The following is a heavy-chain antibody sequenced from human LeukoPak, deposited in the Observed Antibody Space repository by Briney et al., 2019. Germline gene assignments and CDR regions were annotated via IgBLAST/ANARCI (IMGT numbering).Heavy chain of an antibody. V-gene: IGHV4-34*01. J-gene: IGHJ2*01. CDR3: ARGPNYWYFDL. Sequence: SETLSLTCAVYGGSFSGYYWSWIRQPPGKGLEWIGEINHSGSTNYNPSLKSRVTIPVDTSKNQFSLKLTSVTAADTAVYYCARGPNYWYFDLWGRGTLVTVSS. CDR2: INHSGST. CDR1: GGSFSGYY.